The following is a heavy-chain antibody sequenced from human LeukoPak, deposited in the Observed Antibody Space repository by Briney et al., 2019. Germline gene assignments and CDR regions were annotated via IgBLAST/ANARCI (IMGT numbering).Heavy chain of an antibody. D-gene: IGHD3-16*01. V-gene: IGHV1-8*01. CDR1: GGTFSYA. CDR2: MNPNSGNT. Sequence: ASVKVSCKASGGTFSYAINWVRQATGQGLEWMGWMNPNSGNTGYAQKFQGRVTMTRNTSISTAYMELSSLRSEDTAVYYRARKGRLTWGLDWGQGTLVTVSS. CDR3: ARKGRLTWGLD. J-gene: IGHJ4*02.